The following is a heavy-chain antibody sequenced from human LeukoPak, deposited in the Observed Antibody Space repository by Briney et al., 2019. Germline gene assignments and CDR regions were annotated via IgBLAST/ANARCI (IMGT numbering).Heavy chain of an antibody. Sequence: GGSLRLSCAASGFSFSSYAMSWVRQAPGKGLEWVSGISGSGGSTYYADSVKGRFTISRDNSKNTLHLQMNSLRDEDTAVYHCAKVRSLNWFDPWGQGTLVTVSS. CDR1: GFSFSSYA. V-gene: IGHV3-23*01. J-gene: IGHJ5*02. CDR2: ISGSGGST. CDR3: AKVRSLNWFDP.